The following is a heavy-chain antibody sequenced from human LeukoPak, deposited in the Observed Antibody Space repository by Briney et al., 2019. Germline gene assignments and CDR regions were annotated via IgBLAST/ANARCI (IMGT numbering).Heavy chain of an antibody. D-gene: IGHD5-18*01. V-gene: IGHV1-24*01. J-gene: IGHJ4*02. CDR2: FDVIDSET. CDR1: GSSLSELS. Sequence: GASVKVSCTVSGSSLSELSLYWVRQAPGKGLEWMGGFDVIDSETFYAQKFQGRVTMTEDSSRDTAYMELRSLTSDDTALYYCAAGRPYSLLDYWGEGTLVTVSS. CDR3: AAGRPYSLLDY.